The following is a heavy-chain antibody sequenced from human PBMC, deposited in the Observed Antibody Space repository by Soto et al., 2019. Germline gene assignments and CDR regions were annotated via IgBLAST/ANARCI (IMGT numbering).Heavy chain of an antibody. CDR3: ARHRGYYDILTGYYTELNFDY. D-gene: IGHD3-9*01. V-gene: IGHV4-39*01. J-gene: IGHJ4*02. CDR2: IYYSGTT. CDR1: GGSISSSSYY. Sequence: SETLSLTCTVSGGSISSSSYYWGWIRQPPGKGLEWIGSIYYSGTTYYNPSHKSRGTISVDTSKNQFSLKLSSVTAADTAVYYCARHRGYYDILTGYYTELNFDYWGQGTLVTVSS.